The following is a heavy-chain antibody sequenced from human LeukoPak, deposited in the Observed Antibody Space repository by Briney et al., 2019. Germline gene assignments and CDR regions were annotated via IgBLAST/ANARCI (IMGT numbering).Heavy chain of an antibody. J-gene: IGHJ4*02. V-gene: IGHV3-23*01. CDR2: ISHTGGWT. Sequence: PGGSLRLSCEASGFSFSSYAMGWVRHAPGKGLEWVSGISHTGGWTHYADSVKGRFTISRDNSKNRLNLQMDSLRAEDTAVYRCAKEMSSSGYPIDYWGQGTLVTVSS. D-gene: IGHD3-22*01. CDR3: AKEMSSSGYPIDY. CDR1: GFSFSSYA.